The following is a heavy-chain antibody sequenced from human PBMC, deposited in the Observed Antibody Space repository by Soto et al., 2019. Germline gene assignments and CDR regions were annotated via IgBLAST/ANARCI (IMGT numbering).Heavy chain of an antibody. D-gene: IGHD6-13*01. CDR3: ARDFSIAAAADYYYGMDV. CDR1: GGSISSGGYY. CDR2: IYYSGST. Sequence: PSETLSLTCTVSGGSISSGGYYWSWIRQHPGKGLEWIGYIYYSGSTYYNPSLKSRVTISVDTSKNQFSLKLSTVTVADTAVYYCARDFSIAAAADYYYGMDVWGQGTTVTGSS. J-gene: IGHJ6*02. V-gene: IGHV4-31*03.